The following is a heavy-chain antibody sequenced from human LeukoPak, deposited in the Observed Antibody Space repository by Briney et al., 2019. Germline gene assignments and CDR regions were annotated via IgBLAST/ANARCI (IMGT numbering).Heavy chain of an antibody. CDR3: ARQWLAFV. D-gene: IGHD6-19*01. CDR1: GFTFSSYW. Sequence: GGSLRLSCAASGFTFSSYWMSWVRQAPGKRLEWVANLNQDGSDRYYVDSVRGRFTISRDNAKNSLYLQMNSLRAEDTAVYYCARQWLAFVWGQGTMVTVSS. V-gene: IGHV3-7*01. CDR2: LNQDGSDR. J-gene: IGHJ3*01.